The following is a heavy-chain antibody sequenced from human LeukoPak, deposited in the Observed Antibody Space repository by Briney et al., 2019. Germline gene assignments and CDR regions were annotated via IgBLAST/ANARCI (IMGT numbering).Heavy chain of an antibody. Sequence: PSETLSLTCTVSGGSISSSSYYWGWIRQPPGKGLEWIGSIYYSGSTYYNPSLKSRVTISVDTSKNQFSLKLSSVTAADTAVYHCARHRIVVVPAARKDWFDPWGQGTLVTVSS. V-gene: IGHV4-39*01. CDR2: IYYSGST. D-gene: IGHD2-2*01. CDR1: GGSISSSSYY. CDR3: ARHRIVVVPAARKDWFDP. J-gene: IGHJ5*02.